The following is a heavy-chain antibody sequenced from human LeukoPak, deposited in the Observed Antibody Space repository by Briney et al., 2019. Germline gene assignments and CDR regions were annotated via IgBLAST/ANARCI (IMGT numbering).Heavy chain of an antibody. CDR3: ARGQNPYSSGVGY. CDR2: ISGNNGNT. J-gene: IGHJ4*02. V-gene: IGHV1-18*01. Sequence: ASVKVSCKASGYSFTRCGISWVRQAPGQGLEWMGWISGNNGNTNYAQKLQGRVTMTRNTSISTAYMELSSLRSEDTAVYYCARGQNPYSSGVGYWGQGTLVTVSS. CDR1: GYSFTRCG. D-gene: IGHD6-19*01.